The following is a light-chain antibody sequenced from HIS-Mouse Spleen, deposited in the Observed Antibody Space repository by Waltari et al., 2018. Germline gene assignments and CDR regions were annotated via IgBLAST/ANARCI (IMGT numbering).Light chain of an antibody. V-gene: IGLV3-25*03. CDR2: KDS. Sequence: SYEPTQPPSVSVSPGQTARITCSGDALPKQYAYWYQRQPGQAPVLVHYKDSERPSGIPERFSGSSSETTVTLTISGGQAEDEADYYCQSADSSGTYVVFGGGTKLTVL. J-gene: IGLJ2*01. CDR3: QSADSSGTYVV. CDR1: ALPKQY.